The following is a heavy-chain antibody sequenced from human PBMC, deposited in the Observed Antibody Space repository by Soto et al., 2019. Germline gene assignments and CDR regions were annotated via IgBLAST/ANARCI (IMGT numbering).Heavy chain of an antibody. CDR1: GFTFSSYA. D-gene: IGHD6-13*01. Sequence: PGGSLRLSCAASGFTFSSYAMHWVRQAPGKGLEWVAVISYDGSNRYYADSVKGRFTISRDNSKNTLYLQMNSLRAEDTAVYYCARTYSSSWYVIYYYGMDVWGQGTTVTVSS. V-gene: IGHV3-30-3*01. J-gene: IGHJ6*02. CDR3: ARTYSSSWYVIYYYGMDV. CDR2: ISYDGSNR.